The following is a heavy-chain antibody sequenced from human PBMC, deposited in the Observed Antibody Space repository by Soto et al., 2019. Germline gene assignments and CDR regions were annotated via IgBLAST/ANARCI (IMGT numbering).Heavy chain of an antibody. D-gene: IGHD5-18*01. V-gene: IGHV4-4*02. J-gene: IGHJ5*02. CDR2: IYHSGST. CDR3: TREGYRYGPANWFDP. Sequence: QVQLQESGPGLVKPSGTLSLTCAVSGGSISSSNWWSWVRQSPGKGLEWIGEIYHSGSTNYNPSLKSRVTISVDKSKNQFSLKLSSVTAADTGVYYCTREGYRYGPANWFDPWGQGTLVTVSS. CDR1: GGSISSSNW.